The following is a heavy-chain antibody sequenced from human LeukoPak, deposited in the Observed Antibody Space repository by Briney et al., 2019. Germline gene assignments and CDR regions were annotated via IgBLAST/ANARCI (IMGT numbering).Heavy chain of an antibody. CDR1: GFTFSNAW. CDR3: AKDARDLIYFDY. Sequence: GGSLRLSCAASGFTFSNAWMSWVRQAPGKGLEWVGRIKSKTDGGTTDYAAPVKGRFTISRDDSKNTLYLQMNSLRAEDTAVYYCAKDARDLIYFDYWGQGTLVTVSS. CDR2: IKSKTDGGTT. J-gene: IGHJ4*02. V-gene: IGHV3-15*01.